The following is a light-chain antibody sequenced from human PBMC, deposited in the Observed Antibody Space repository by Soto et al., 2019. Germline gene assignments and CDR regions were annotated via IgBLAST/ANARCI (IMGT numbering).Light chain of an antibody. CDR2: WTS. Sequence: IVMTQSPDSLAVSLGERATINCRSSQTFFYSPDNENYLAWYQQKSGQPPKLLIYWTSTRASGVPDRFSGSGSGTDFTLTITNLQAEDAAVYYWQQFYSSPYTFGPGTKVAVK. V-gene: IGKV4-1*01. J-gene: IGKJ3*01. CDR1: QTFFYSPDNENY. CDR3: QQFYSSPYT.